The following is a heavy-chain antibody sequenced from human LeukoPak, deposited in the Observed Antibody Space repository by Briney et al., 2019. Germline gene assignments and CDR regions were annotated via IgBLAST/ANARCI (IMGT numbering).Heavy chain of an antibody. Sequence: PSETLSLTCTVSGGSISSSSYYWGWIRQPPGKEQEWIGSIYYSGSTYYNPSLKRRGTISVDTSKNQFSLKLSSVTAADTAVYYCARPGWFDPWGQGTLVTVSS. CDR2: IYYSGST. CDR3: ARPGWFDP. D-gene: IGHD3-10*01. V-gene: IGHV4-39*01. J-gene: IGHJ5*02. CDR1: GGSISSSSYY.